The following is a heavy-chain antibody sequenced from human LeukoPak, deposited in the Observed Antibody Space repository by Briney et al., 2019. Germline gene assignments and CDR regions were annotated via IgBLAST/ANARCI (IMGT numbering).Heavy chain of an antibody. V-gene: IGHV3-33*01. J-gene: IGHJ6*04. Sequence: GRSLRLSCAASGFTFSSYGMHWVRQAPGKGLEWVAVIWYGGSNKYYADSVKGRFTISRDNSKNTLYLQMNSLRAEDTAVYYCARDRGCSGGSCYSNYYYYGMDVWGKGTTVTVSS. CDR1: GFTFSSYG. CDR3: ARDRGCSGGSCYSNYYYYGMDV. D-gene: IGHD2-15*01. CDR2: IWYGGSNK.